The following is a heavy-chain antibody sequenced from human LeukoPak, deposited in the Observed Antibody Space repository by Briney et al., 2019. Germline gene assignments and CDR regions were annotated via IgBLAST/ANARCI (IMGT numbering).Heavy chain of an antibody. CDR1: GYTFTSYG. Sequence: GASVKVSCKASGYTFTSYGISWVRQAPGQGLEWMGWISAYNGNTNYAQKLQGRVTMTTDTSTSTAYMELRSLRSDDTAVYYCARVITVAATLAYYFDYWGQGTLVTVSS. V-gene: IGHV1-18*01. CDR3: ARVITVAATLAYYFDY. J-gene: IGHJ4*02. CDR2: ISAYNGNT. D-gene: IGHD2-15*01.